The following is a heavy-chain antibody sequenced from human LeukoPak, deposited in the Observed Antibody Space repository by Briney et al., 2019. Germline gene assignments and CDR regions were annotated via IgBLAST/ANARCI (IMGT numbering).Heavy chain of an antibody. J-gene: IGHJ3*02. CDR1: GGSISSYY. V-gene: IGHV4-59*01. CDR3: AGRLWRRDGYNLSAFDI. Sequence: SETLSLTRTVPGGSISSYYWNWIRQPPGTGLHGIGYIYYSGSTNYNPSLKSRVTISVDTSKNQFSLKLSSVTAADTAVYYCAGRLWRRDGYNLSAFDIWGQGTMVTVSS. D-gene: IGHD5-24*01. CDR2: IYYSGST.